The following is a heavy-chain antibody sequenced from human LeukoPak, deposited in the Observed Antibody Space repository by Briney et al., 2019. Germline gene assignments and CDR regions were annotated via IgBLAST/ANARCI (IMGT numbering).Heavy chain of an antibody. CDR1: GYTFTGYY. V-gene: IGHV1-2*06. CDR3: ASGGGSYYFGDYSYYGMDV. Sequence: GASVKVSCKASGYTFTGYYMYWVRQAPGQGLEWMGRINPNSGGTNYAQKFQGRVTMTRDTSISTAYMELSRLRSDDTAVYYCASGGGSYYFGDYSYYGMDVWGQGTTVTVSS. CDR2: INPNSGGT. D-gene: IGHD1-26*01. J-gene: IGHJ6*02.